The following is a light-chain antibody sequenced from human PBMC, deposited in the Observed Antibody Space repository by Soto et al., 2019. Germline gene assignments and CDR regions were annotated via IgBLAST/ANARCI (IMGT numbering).Light chain of an antibody. CDR1: QDINNY. CDR2: DAS. V-gene: IGKV1-33*01. J-gene: IGKJ2*01. Sequence: DIQMTQSPSSLSASIGDRVTITCQASQDINNYLNWYQQKPGKAPKLLIYDASNLETGVPSRFSGSGSGTEFTLTISSLQPDDSATYYCQQYHSFSFTFGQGTKLEIK. CDR3: QQYHSFSFT.